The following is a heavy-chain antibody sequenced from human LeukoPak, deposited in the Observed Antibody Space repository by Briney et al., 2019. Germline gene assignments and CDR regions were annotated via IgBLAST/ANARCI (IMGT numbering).Heavy chain of an antibody. CDR2: IWYDGSNK. V-gene: IGHV3-33*01. CDR1: GFTFSSYG. D-gene: IGHD1-26*01. Sequence: GRSLRLSCAASGFTFSSYGMHWVRQAPGKGLEWVAVIWYDGSNKYYADSVKGRFTISRDNSKNTLYLQMNSLRVEDTAVYYCAREGSGSLDYWGQGTLVTVSS. CDR3: AREGSGSLDY. J-gene: IGHJ4*02.